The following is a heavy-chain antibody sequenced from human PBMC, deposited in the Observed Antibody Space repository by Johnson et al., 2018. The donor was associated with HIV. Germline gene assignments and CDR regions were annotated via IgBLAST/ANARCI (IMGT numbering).Heavy chain of an antibody. Sequence: VQLVESGGGLVQPGRSLRLSCAASGFTYWMSWVRQAPGQGLEWVANIKQDGSEKYYVDSVKGRFTISRDNAKNSLYLQMNSMKTEDTAVYYCSTGFSSWAFDIWGQGTMVTVSS. D-gene: IGHD6-13*01. J-gene: IGHJ3*02. CDR3: STGFSSWAFDI. V-gene: IGHV3-7*03. CDR2: IKQDGSEK. CDR1: GFTYW.